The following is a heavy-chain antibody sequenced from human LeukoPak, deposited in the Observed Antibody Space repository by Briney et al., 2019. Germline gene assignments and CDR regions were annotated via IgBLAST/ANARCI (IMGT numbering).Heavy chain of an antibody. D-gene: IGHD2-2*01. CDR2: IYYSGST. V-gene: IGHV4-39*07. Sequence: PSETLSLTCTVSGGSISSSSYYWGWIRQPPGKGLEWIGSIYYSGSTYYNPSLKSRVTISVDTSKNQFSLKLSSVSAADTAVYCCARDSDVVVVPAASTNWFDPWGQGTLVTVSS. CDR3: ARDSDVVVVPAASTNWFDP. CDR1: GGSISSSSYY. J-gene: IGHJ5*02.